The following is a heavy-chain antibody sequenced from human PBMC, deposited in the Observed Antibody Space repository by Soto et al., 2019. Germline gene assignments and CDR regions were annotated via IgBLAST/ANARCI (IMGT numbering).Heavy chain of an antibody. CDR3: ARGPYGSGSYIHFDY. Sequence: QVQLVESGGDVVQPGRSLRLSCEASRFTFRSYGMHWIRQAPGKGLEWVAVVWYDGSNKYYADSVKGRFTISRDNSEKSLYLQMNSLRAVDTAVYFRARGPYGSGSYIHFDYWGQGTLVTVSS. D-gene: IGHD3-10*01. J-gene: IGHJ4*02. CDR2: VWYDGSNK. V-gene: IGHV3-33*01. CDR1: RFTFRSYG.